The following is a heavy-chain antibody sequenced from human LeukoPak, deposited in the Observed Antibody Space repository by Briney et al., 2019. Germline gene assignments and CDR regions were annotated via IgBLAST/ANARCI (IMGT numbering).Heavy chain of an antibody. CDR1: GFTFSSHG. D-gene: IGHD3-22*01. CDR3: AKDIGTAMIVLRFYFDH. J-gene: IGHJ4*02. Sequence: PGRSLRLSCAASGFTFSSHGMHWVRQAPGKGLEWVAVISYDGSNKYYVDSVKGRFTISRDNSKNTLYLQMNSLRAEDTAVYYCAKDIGTAMIVLRFYFDHWDQGTLVTVSS. V-gene: IGHV3-30*18. CDR2: ISYDGSNK.